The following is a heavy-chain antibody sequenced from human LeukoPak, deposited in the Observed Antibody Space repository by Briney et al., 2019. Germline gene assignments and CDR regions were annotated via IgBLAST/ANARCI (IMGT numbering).Heavy chain of an antibody. J-gene: IGHJ4*02. CDR3: ARVRSSSLGPFDY. V-gene: IGHV4-59*01. D-gene: IGHD6-6*01. CDR2: IYYSGST. Sequence: SETLSLTCTVSGGSISSYYWRWIRQPPGKGLEWIGYIYYSGSTNYNPSLKSRVTISVDTSKNQFSLKLSSVTAADTAVYYCARVRSSSLGPFDYWGQGTLVTVSS. CDR1: GGSISSYY.